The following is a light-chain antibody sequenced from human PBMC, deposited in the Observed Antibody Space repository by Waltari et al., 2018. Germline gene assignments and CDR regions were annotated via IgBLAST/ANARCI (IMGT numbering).Light chain of an antibody. Sequence: QSALTQPASVSGSPGPSITISCPGTTSDVGAYTYVSWSQQHPGKAPKLMIYDVSNRPSGVSNRFSGSKSGNTASLTISGLQAEDEADYYCSSYTSSSTLDVVFGGGTKLTVL. J-gene: IGLJ2*01. V-gene: IGLV2-14*01. CDR3: SSYTSSSTLDVV. CDR2: DVS. CDR1: TSDVGAYTY.